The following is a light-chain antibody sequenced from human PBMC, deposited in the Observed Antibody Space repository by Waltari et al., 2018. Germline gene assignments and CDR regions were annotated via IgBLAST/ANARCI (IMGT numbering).Light chain of an antibody. CDR2: GAS. CDR1: QSVGTN. V-gene: IGKV3-15*01. J-gene: IGKJ3*01. CDR3: HQYNNWPPFT. Sequence: ETAMTQSPTTLSVSPGEGVTLSCRASQSVGTNLAWHQHKPGQAPRLLIYGASTRAAGIPVRFSGSGSGTEFTLTISGLQSEDFAVYYCHQYNNWPPFTFGPGTKVDI.